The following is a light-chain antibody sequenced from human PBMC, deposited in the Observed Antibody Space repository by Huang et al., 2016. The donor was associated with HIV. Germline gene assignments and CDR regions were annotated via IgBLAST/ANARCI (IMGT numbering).Light chain of an antibody. CDR2: DAS. V-gene: IGKV3-11*01. J-gene: IGKJ4*01. CDR3: QQRSNWAPIT. Sequence: EIVLTQSPATLSLSPGERATLSCRASQSVSSYLAWYQQQPGQAPRLLLYDASNRATGIPARVSGSGSGTDFTLTISSLEPEDFAVYYCQQRSNWAPITFGGGTKVEIK. CDR1: QSVSSY.